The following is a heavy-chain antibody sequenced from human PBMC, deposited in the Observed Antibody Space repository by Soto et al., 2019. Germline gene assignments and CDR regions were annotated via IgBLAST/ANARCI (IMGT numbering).Heavy chain of an antibody. CDR3: ARHSEAGDY. CDR2: IFYGGGT. V-gene: IGHV4-59*01. J-gene: IGHJ4*02. Sequence: HVQLQESGPGLVKPSETLSLTCTVSGGSISSYYWSWIRQPPGKGLEWIGHIFYGGGTNYNPSLKSRVTISVDTSKNKFALKLSSVTAADTAVYYCARHSEAGDYWGQGTLVTVSS. D-gene: IGHD3-10*01. CDR1: GGSISSYY.